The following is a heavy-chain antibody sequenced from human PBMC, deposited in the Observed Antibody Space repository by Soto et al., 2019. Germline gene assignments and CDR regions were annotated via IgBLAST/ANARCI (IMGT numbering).Heavy chain of an antibody. CDR3: RGGVRSRYGRRVDY. J-gene: IGHJ4*02. Sequence: QVQLQQWGAGLLKPSETLSLTCAVYGGSFSGYYWSWIRQPPGKGLEWIGEINHSGSTNYNPSLKSRVTISVDTSKNQFALRLSSVTAADTAVYYGRGGVRSRYGRRVDYWGQGTLVTVSS. CDR2: INHSGST. D-gene: IGHD5-12*01. V-gene: IGHV4-34*01. CDR1: GGSFSGYY.